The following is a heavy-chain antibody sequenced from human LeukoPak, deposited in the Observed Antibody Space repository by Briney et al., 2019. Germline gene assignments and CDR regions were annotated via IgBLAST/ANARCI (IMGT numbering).Heavy chain of an antibody. D-gene: IGHD6-13*01. CDR3: ARIVGSSWYLNYYYGMDV. CDR2: INHSGST. CDR1: GESFSGYY. Sequence: SETLSLTCAVYGESFSGYYWSWIRQPPGKGLEWIGEINHSGSTNSNPSLKSRVTISVDTSKNQFSLKLSSVTAADTAVYYCARIVGSSWYLNYYYGMDVWGQGTTVTVSS. J-gene: IGHJ6*02. V-gene: IGHV4-34*01.